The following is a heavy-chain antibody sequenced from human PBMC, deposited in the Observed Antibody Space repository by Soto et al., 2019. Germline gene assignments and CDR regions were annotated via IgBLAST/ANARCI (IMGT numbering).Heavy chain of an antibody. D-gene: IGHD5-18*01. CDR3: ARDRGGYSNGYFAY. V-gene: IGHV3-33*01. CDR2: IWYDGSNK. J-gene: IGHJ4*02. Sequence: GGSLRLSCAASGFTVSSYGMHWVRQAPGKGLEWVAVIWYDGSNKYYADSVKGRFTISRDNSKNTLYLQMNSLRAEDTAVYYSARDRGGYSNGYFAYWGQGTQVTAS. CDR1: GFTVSSYG.